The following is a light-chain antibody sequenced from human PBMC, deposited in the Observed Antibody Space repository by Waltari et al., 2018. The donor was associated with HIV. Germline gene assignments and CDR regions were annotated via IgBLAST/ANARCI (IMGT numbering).Light chain of an antibody. CDR1: SLRRSD. J-gene: IGLJ2*01. CDR2: GKN. Sequence: SSEPTPDTAVAVALGQTVWITCQGASLRRSDARWYQQKPGQAPVLVIYGKNNRPSGIPDRFSGSSAGNTASLTITGAQAEDEADYYCNSRDSSGNHVVFGGGTKLTVL. CDR3: NSRDSSGNHVV. V-gene: IGLV3-19*01.